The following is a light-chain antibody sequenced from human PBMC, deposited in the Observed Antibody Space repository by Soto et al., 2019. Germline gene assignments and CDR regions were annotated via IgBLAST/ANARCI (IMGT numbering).Light chain of an antibody. Sequence: DIQMTQSPSTLSGSVGDRVTVTSRASQSISSWLAWYQQKPGKAPKLLIYKASSLESGVPSRFSGSGSGTEFTLAISSLQPDDFATYYCQQYNSYSHTFGQGTKVDIK. CDR1: QSISSW. CDR2: KAS. J-gene: IGKJ2*01. V-gene: IGKV1-5*03. CDR3: QQYNSYSHT.